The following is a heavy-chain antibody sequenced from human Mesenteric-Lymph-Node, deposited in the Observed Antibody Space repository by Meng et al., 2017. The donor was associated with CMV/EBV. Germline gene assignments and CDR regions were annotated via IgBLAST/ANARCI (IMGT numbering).Heavy chain of an antibody. V-gene: IGHV3-43*01. D-gene: IGHD4-23*01. J-gene: IGHJ4*02. CDR3: AKADYGGNKPDY. CDR1: GFTFDDYT. CDR2: ISWDGGST. Sequence: GESLKISCAASGFTFDDYTMHWVRQAPGKGLEWVSLISWDGGSTYYADSVKGRFTISRDNSKNSLYLQMNSLRTEDTALYYCAKADYGGNKPDYWGQGTLVTVSS.